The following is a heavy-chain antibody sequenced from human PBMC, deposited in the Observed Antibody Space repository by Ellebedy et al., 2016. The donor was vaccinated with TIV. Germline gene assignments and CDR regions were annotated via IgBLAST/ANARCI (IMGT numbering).Heavy chain of an antibody. D-gene: IGHD6-13*01. J-gene: IGHJ5*01. Sequence: GSLRLSCSVSGGSLTSYYWAWIRQPPGKGLEWVAYITDSGREKYNPSLESRVTVSADKSRSQFSLQVTSVTAADTAVYYCARMPIYSNSYGWFESWGQGALVTVFS. CDR1: GGSLTSYY. CDR3: ARMPIYSNSYGWFES. V-gene: IGHV4-59*01. CDR2: ITDSGRE.